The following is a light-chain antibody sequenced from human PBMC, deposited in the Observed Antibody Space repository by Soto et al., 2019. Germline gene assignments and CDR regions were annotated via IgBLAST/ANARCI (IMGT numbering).Light chain of an antibody. Sequence: QSALTQPASVSGSPGQSITISCTGTSSDVGGYNYVSWYQQHPGKAPKLMIYDVSNRPSGVSNRFSGSKSGNTVSLTISGLQAEDEADYYCSSYTSSSTLGVFGTGTKLTVL. V-gene: IGLV2-14*01. CDR1: SSDVGGYNY. CDR2: DVS. CDR3: SSYTSSSTLGV. J-gene: IGLJ1*01.